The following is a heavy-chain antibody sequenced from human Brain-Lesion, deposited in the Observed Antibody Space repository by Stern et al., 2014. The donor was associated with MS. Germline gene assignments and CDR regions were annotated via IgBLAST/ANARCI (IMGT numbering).Heavy chain of an antibody. CDR2: INPNKGGT. D-gene: IGHD3-3*01. J-gene: IGHJ6*02. Sequence: VQLVESGAEVKKPGASVKVSCKTSGYIFTGYYIHWVRQAPGQGLEGMGWINPNKGGTKYAQKFQGRVTMSRDTSISTAYVELSSLTSDDTAVYYCARDQRGITIFGVVTDYYYLGMDVWGQGTTVTVSS. CDR1: GYIFTGYY. CDR3: ARDQRGITIFGVVTDYYYLGMDV. V-gene: IGHV1-2*02.